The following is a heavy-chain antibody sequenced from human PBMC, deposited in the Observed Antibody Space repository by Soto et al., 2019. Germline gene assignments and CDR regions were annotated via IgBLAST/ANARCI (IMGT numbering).Heavy chain of an antibody. CDR1: GGSFSDYY. J-gene: IGHJ2*01. V-gene: IGHV4-34*01. Sequence: QVRLQQWGAGLLKPSETLPLTCAVYGGSFSDYYWSWIRQPPGKGLEWIGEINHSGSTNYNPSLKSRVTISVDTSKNQFSLKLNSVTAADTAVYYCAREVPFRYFDLWGRGTPVTVSS. CDR3: AREVPFRYFDL. CDR2: INHSGST.